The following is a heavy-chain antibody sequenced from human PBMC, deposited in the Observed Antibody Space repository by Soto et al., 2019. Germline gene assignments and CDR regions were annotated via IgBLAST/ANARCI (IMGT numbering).Heavy chain of an antibody. CDR1: GYTFTSYG. V-gene: IGHV1-18*01. Sequence: ASVKVSCKASGYTFTSYGISWVRQAPGQGLEWMGWISAYNGNTNYAQKLQGRVTMTTDTSTSTAYMELRSLRSDDTAVYYCATQATEKSPFDYWGQGTLVTVPS. CDR2: ISAYNGNT. J-gene: IGHJ4*02. CDR3: ATQATEKSPFDY.